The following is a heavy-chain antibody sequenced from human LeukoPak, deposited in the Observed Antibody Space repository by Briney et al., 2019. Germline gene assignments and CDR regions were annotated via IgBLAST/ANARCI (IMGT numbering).Heavy chain of an antibody. CDR1: GFSVSGYW. CDR3: AREATDYYFDY. D-gene: IGHD5-12*01. Sequence: GGSLRLSCAVSGFSVSGYWMTWVRQAPGKGLEWVSSISSSSSYIYYADSVKGRFTISRDNAKNSLYLQMNSLRAEDTAVYYCAREATDYYFDYWGQGTLVTVSS. J-gene: IGHJ4*02. CDR2: ISSSSSYI. V-gene: IGHV3-21*01.